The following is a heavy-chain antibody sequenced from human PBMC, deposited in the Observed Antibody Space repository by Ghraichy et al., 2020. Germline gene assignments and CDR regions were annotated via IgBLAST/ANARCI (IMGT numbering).Heavy chain of an antibody. V-gene: IGHV1-69*06. CDR3: ARAGNYEILAYYYYGMDV. CDR2: IIPIFGTA. D-gene: IGHD4-11*01. CDR1: GGTFSSYA. J-gene: IGHJ6*02. Sequence: SVKVSCKASGGTFSSYAISWVRQAPGQGLEWMGGIIPIFGTANYAQKFQGRVTITADKSTSTAYMELSSLRSEDTAVYYCARAGNYEILAYYYYGMDVWGQGTTVTVSS.